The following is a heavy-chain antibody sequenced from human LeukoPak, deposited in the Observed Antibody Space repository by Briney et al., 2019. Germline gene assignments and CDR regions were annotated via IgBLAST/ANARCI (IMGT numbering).Heavy chain of an antibody. CDR1: GGTFSSYA. CDR3: ARETAGFWSGYSRPNWFDP. V-gene: IGHV1-69*13. J-gene: IGHJ5*02. CDR2: IIPIFGTA. Sequence: SVKVSCKASGGTFSSYAISWVRQAPGQGLEWMGGIIPIFGTANYAQKSQGRVTITADESTSTAYMELSSLRSEDTAVYYCARETAGFWSGYSRPNWFDPWGQGTLVTVSS. D-gene: IGHD3-3*01.